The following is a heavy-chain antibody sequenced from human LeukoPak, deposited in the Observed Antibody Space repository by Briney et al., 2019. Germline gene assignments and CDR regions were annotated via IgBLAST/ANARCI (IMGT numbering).Heavy chain of an antibody. CDR1: GYSISSGYY. CDR2: ICHSGST. V-gene: IGHV4-38-2*02. D-gene: IGHD6-19*01. CDR3: AGVQWLASSEYYFDY. Sequence: SETLSLTCTVSGYSISSGYYWGWIRQPPGKGLEWIGSICHSGSTYYNPSLKSRVTISVDTSKNQFSLKLSSVTAADTAVYYCAGVQWLASSEYYFDYWGQGTLVTVSS. J-gene: IGHJ4*02.